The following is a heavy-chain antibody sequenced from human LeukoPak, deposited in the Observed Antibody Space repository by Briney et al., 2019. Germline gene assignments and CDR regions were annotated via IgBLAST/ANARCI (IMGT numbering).Heavy chain of an antibody. Sequence: GGSLRLSCAASGFTFSRYWMHWVRQVPGKGLVWVSRINFAASETDYADSVKGRFTISRDNAKNTLYLQMNSLRAEDTAVYYCAKGSGTSRPYYLDYWGRGTLVTVSS. CDR3: AKGSGTSRPYYLDY. CDR2: INFAASET. J-gene: IGHJ4*02. D-gene: IGHD6-25*01. V-gene: IGHV3-74*01. CDR1: GFTFSRYW.